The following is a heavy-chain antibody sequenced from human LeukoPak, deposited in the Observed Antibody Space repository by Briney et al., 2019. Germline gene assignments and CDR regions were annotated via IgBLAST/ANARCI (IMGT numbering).Heavy chain of an antibody. D-gene: IGHD3-10*01. V-gene: IGHV1-3*01. J-gene: IGHJ4*02. CDR3: ARDPDSVTIYFDY. Sequence: ASVNVSFKASGYTFTSYAMHWVRPAPGQRLEWMGWINAGNGNTKYSQKFQGRVTITRDTSASTAYMELSSLRSEDTAVYYCARDPDSVTIYFDYWGQGTLVTVSS. CDR2: INAGNGNT. CDR1: GYTFTSYA.